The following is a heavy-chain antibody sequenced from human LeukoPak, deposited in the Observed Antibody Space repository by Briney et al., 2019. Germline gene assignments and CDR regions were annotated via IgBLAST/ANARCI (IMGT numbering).Heavy chain of an antibody. V-gene: IGHV3-23*01. Sequence: PGGSLRLSCAASGFTFSGYAMSCVRQAPGKGLEVVSSISDSGANTYYAASVKGRFTISRDNSKNTLYLQINTLRAEDTAIYYCAFDWFQNFDYWGQGTLATVSS. CDR3: AFDWFQNFDY. CDR2: ISDSGANT. CDR1: GFTFSGYA. J-gene: IGHJ4*02. D-gene: IGHD3-9*01.